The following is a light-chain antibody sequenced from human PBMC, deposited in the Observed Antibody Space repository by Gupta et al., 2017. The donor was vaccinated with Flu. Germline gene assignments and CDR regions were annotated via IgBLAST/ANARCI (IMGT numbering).Light chain of an antibody. CDR3: GTWESSLRSDV. J-gene: IGLJ1*01. CDR2: END. Sequence: QSVLTQPPSVSAAPGQKVTISCSGSSSNIGNNHVSWYQQVTGTAHKLLTYENDKRPSGIPDRVAGSKSGTSDTRGISGLQPGDEAEYYGGTWESSLRSDVFGTGTKVTV. CDR1: SSNIGNNH. V-gene: IGLV1-51*02.